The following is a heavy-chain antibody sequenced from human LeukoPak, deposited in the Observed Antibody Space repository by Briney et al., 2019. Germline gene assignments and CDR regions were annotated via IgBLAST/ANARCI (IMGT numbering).Heavy chain of an antibody. Sequence: PSETLSLTCAVYGGSFSGYYWSWIRQPPGKGLEWIGEINHSGSTNYNPSLKGRVTISVDTSKNQFSLKLSSVTAADTAVYYCARGRSRAAAAGTVGYWGQGTLVTVSS. CDR2: INHSGST. J-gene: IGHJ4*02. D-gene: IGHD6-13*01. CDR1: GGSFSGYY. CDR3: ARGRSRAAAAGTVGY. V-gene: IGHV4-34*01.